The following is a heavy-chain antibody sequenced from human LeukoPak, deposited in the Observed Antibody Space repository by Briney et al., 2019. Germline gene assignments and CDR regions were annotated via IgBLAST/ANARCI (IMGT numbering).Heavy chain of an antibody. J-gene: IGHJ4*02. D-gene: IGHD6-6*01. CDR1: GFTFSDYY. CDR2: ISSSGSTI. Sequence: GGSLRLSCAASGFTFSDYYMSWIRQAPGKGLEWVSYISSSGSTIYYADSAKGRFTISRDNAKNSLYLQMNSLRAEDTAVYYCARDLVRQNFDYWGQGTLVTVSS. CDR3: ARDLVRQNFDY. V-gene: IGHV3-11*04.